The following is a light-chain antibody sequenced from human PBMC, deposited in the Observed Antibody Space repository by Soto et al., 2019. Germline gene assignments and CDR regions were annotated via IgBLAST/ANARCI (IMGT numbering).Light chain of an antibody. CDR3: QQYGSSPYT. V-gene: IGKV3-20*01. CDR2: GAS. Sequence: EILLTQSPGTLSLSPGARATLSCRASQSVRNSFLAWYQQKPGQAPRLLIYGASGRATGIPDRFSGSGSGTDFTLTIRRLEPEDFAVYYCQQYGSSPYTFGQGTKLEI. J-gene: IGKJ2*01. CDR1: QSVRNSF.